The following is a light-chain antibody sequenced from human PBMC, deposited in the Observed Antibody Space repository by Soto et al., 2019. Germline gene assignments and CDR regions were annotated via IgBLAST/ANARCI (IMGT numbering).Light chain of an antibody. CDR2: DVS. J-gene: IGLJ2*01. CDR3: SSYTTSSPVV. CDR1: SSDVGGYNY. Sequence: QSALTQPASVSGSPGQSITISCTGTSSDVGGYNYVSWYQQHPGKAPKLMIFDVSNRPSGVSTRFSGSKSGNTASLTISGLQADDEADYYCSSYTTSSPVVFGGGTKLTVL. V-gene: IGLV2-14*03.